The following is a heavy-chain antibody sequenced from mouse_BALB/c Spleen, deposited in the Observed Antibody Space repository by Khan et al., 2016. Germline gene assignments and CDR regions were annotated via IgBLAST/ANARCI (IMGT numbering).Heavy chain of an antibody. Sequence: EVQLQESGAELVRPGALVKLSCKASGFNIKDYYMHWVKQRPEQGLEWIGWIDPENGNTIYDPKFQGKASITADTSSNTAYLQLSSLTSEDTAVYYCAIYYGNYYFDYWCQGTTLTVSS. V-gene: IGHV14-1*02. J-gene: IGHJ2*01. CDR2: IDPENGNT. D-gene: IGHD2-1*01. CDR3: AIYYGNYYFDY. CDR1: GFNIKDYY.